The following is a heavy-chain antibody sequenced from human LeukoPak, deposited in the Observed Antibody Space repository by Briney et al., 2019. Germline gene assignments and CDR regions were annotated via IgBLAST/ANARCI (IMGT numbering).Heavy chain of an antibody. D-gene: IGHD2-2*01. J-gene: IGHJ6*02. CDR3: SRSGLTGMREYERADYYYYGMDL. CDR1: GGSFSGYL. CDR2: VNYRGSP. V-gene: IGHV4-34*01. Sequence: SETLSLTRDVPGGSFSGYLWSWIRQSPGKGLEWIGEVNYRGSPHYNPSLESRVTISVDTSKNQLSLKLTSVTAADTALYYCSRSGLTGMREYERADYYYYGMDLWGQGTAVTV.